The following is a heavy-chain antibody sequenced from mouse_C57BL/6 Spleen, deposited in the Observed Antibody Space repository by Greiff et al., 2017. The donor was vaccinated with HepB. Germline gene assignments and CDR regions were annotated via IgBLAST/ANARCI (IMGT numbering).Heavy chain of an antibody. CDR2: ISGGGGNT. CDR1: GFTFSSYT. CDR3: ARHDYDYYYAMDY. V-gene: IGHV5-9*01. Sequence: EVKLMESGGGLVKPGGSLKLSCAASGFTFSSYTMSWVRQTPEKRLEWVATISGGGGNTYYPDSVKGRFTISRDNAKNTLYLQMSSLRSEDTALYYCARHDYDYYYAMDYWGQGTSVTVSS. J-gene: IGHJ4*01. D-gene: IGHD2-4*01.